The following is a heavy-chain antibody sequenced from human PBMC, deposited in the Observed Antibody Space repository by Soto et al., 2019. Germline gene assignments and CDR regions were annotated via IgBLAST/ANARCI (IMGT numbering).Heavy chain of an antibody. J-gene: IGHJ4*02. CDR3: ARDSMTTSYFDD. D-gene: IGHD4-17*01. Sequence: PSETLSLTCTVSGGSISSGGYYWSWIRQHPGKGLEWIGYIYYSGSTYYNPSLKSRVTISVDTSKNQFSLKLSSVTAADTAVYDCARDSMTTSYFDDWGQGTLVTVSS. CDR1: GGSISSGGYY. CDR2: IYYSGST. V-gene: IGHV4-31*03.